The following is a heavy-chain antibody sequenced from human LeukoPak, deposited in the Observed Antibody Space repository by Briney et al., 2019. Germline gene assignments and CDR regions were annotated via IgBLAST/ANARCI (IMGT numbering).Heavy chain of an antibody. CDR1: GFTFSSYS. V-gene: IGHV3-48*01. Sequence: GGSLRLSCAASGFTFSSYSMNWVRQAPGKGLEWVSSISSSSSTIYYADSVKGRFTISRDNAKNSLYLQMNSLRAEDTAVYYCARGFVVVPAANGYWGQGTLVTVSS. D-gene: IGHD2-2*01. CDR3: ARGFVVVPAANGY. CDR2: ISSSSSTI. J-gene: IGHJ4*02.